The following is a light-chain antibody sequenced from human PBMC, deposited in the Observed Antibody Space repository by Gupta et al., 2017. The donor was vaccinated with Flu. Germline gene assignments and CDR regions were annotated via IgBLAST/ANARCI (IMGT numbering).Light chain of an antibody. J-gene: IGKJ4*01. CDR2: AAS. Sequence: DIQMTQSPSSVSASVGDRVTITCRASQRISTWLAWYQQRPGKAPKLLIYAASTLQSGVPSRFSGSGSGTDFTLTISSLQPEDFATYYCQQSNRFPPLTFGGGTRVEI. V-gene: IGKV1-12*01. CDR3: QQSNRFPPLT. CDR1: QRISTW.